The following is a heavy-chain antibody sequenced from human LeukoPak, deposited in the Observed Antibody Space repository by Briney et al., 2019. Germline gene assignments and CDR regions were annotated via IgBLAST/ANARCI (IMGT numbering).Heavy chain of an antibody. J-gene: IGHJ4*02. CDR2: VNHSGRT. Sequence: SETLSLTSTLSAGSTTSYYWWTWIRQSPGKGLEWFGEVNHSGRTNYNASLKSRVSISVDRSKKQFALKLTSVTAADTALYYCAIRFGRLEAGGTPFDSWGQGTLVTVS. D-gene: IGHD6-13*01. CDR3: AIRFGRLEAGGTPFDS. V-gene: IGHV4-34*01. CDR1: AGSTTSYY.